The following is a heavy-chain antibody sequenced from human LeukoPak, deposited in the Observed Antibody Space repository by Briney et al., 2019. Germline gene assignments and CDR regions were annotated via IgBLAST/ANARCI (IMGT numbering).Heavy chain of an antibody. V-gene: IGHV4-30-4*08. CDR3: ARELPSGSYYATEHDAFDI. J-gene: IGHJ3*02. D-gene: IGHD1-26*01. CDR2: IYYSGST. CDR1: GGSISSGDYY. Sequence: PSETLSLTCTVSGGSISSGDYYWSWIRQPPGKGLEWIGYIYYSGSTYYNPSLKSRVTISVDTSKNQFSLKLSSVTAADTAVYYCARELPSGSYYATEHDAFDIWGQGTMVTVSS.